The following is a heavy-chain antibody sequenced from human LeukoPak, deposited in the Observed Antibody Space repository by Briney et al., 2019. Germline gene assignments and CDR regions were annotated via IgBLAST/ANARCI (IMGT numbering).Heavy chain of an antibody. J-gene: IGHJ3*02. D-gene: IGHD3-22*01. V-gene: IGHV1-18*01. Sequence: ASVKVSCKASGYTFTSYGISWVRQAPGQGLEWMGWISAYNGNTNYAQKLQGRVTMTTGTSTSTAYMELRSLRSDDTAVYYCASFSEYDSSGYHDAFDIWGQGTMVTVSS. CDR1: GYTFTSYG. CDR3: ASFSEYDSSGYHDAFDI. CDR2: ISAYNGNT.